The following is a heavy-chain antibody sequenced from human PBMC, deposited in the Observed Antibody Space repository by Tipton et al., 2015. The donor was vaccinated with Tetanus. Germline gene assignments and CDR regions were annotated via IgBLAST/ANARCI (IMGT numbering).Heavy chain of an antibody. Sequence: GLVKPSETLSLTCSVSGDSIKNYYWNWIRQTPGKGMEWIGYIHTVGNVGSPTYNPSLQSRVTVSVDTSKNQFSLKVASLTAADTAVYYCARGFCGGVGCYRGGNWFDPWGPGTLVTVSS. V-gene: IGHV4-59*01. J-gene: IGHJ5*02. CDR1: GDSIKNYY. CDR3: ARGFCGGVGCYRGGNWFDP. D-gene: IGHD2-21*01. CDR2: IHTVGNVGSP.